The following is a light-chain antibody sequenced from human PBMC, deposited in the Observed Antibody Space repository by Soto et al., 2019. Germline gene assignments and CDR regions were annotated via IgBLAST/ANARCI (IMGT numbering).Light chain of an antibody. CDR2: DAS. J-gene: IGKJ4*01. V-gene: IGKV3-11*01. Sequence: EIVLTQSPATLSLSPGERATLSCRASQSVSSYLAWYQQKPGQAPRLLIYDASNRATGIPARFSGSGSGTDFPLTISRLEAEDFAVYYWQQSSNWPTFGGGTKVEIK. CDR1: QSVSSY. CDR3: QQSSNWPT.